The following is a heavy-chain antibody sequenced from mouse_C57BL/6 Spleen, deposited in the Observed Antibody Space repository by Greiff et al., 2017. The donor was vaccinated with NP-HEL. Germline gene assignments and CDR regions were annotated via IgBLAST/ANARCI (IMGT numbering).Heavy chain of an antibody. CDR1: GFTFSSYA. D-gene: IGHD2-5*01. Sequence: EVKVEESGEGLVKPGGSLKLSCAASGFTFSSYAMSWVRQTPEKRLEWVAYISSGGDYIYYADTEKGRFTISLDHARNTLYLQMSSVKSEDTAMYYCTRVYSNYGYAMDDWGQGTSVTVSS. CDR2: ISSGGDYI. J-gene: IGHJ4*01. V-gene: IGHV5-9-1*02. CDR3: TRVYSNYGYAMDD.